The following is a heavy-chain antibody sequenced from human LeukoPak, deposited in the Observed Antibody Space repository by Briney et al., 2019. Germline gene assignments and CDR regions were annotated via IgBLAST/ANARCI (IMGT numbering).Heavy chain of an antibody. V-gene: IGHV1-46*01. CDR2: INPSGGST. CDR1: GYTFTSYY. D-gene: IGHD2-21*01. CDR3: AGGGIAYSGWCFSGFRF. Sequence: ASVKVSCKASGYTFTSYYMHWVRQAPGQGLEWMGIINPSGGSTSYAQKFQGRVTMTRDTSTSTVYMELSSLRSEDTAVYYCAGGGIAYSGWCFSGFRFWGQGTLVPGFS. J-gene: IGHJ4*02.